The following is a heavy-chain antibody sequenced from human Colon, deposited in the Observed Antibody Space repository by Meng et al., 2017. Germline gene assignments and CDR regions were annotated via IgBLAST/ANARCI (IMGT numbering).Heavy chain of an antibody. Sequence: QVQLQESGQGVLKPSQTLSLTCTFSGGSINSADYYWNWIPQSPGKGLGWLGYIHSSGNTYYTPSLKSRLTLSLDTSKNQFSLRLTSVTAADTAVYYCARNPVIPYARTFAFWGQGALVTSPQ. CDR1: GGSINSADYY. V-gene: IGHV4-30-4*01. CDR3: ARNPVIPYARTFAF. J-gene: IGHJ4*02. CDR2: IHSSGNT. D-gene: IGHD3-16*02.